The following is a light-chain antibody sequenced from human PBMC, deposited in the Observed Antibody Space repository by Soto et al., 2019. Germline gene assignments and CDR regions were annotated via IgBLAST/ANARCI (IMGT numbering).Light chain of an antibody. CDR2: GAS. CDR3: QQHGTT. V-gene: IGKV3-20*01. Sequence: EIVLTQSPGTLSLSPGERATLSCRASQSVSSSYLAWYQQKPGQAPSLLIYGASRRATGIPDRFSGSGSGTDFTLTIRRLEPEDSAVYYCQQHGTTFGQGTKVDIK. J-gene: IGKJ1*01. CDR1: QSVSSSY.